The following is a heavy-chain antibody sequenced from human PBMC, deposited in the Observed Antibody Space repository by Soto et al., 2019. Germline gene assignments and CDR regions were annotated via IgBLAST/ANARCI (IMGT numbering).Heavy chain of an antibody. CDR3: AKDLFPTSGQRFFFES. Sequence: PGGSLRLSCAASGFTFSTYAMTWARQAPGRGLEWVSTILHDETPFYTDSVKGRFTIPRDNVRGTLYLQMNGLRVEDAALYFCAKDLFPTSGQRFFFESWGQGSLVTVSS. J-gene: IGHJ4*02. V-gene: IGHV3-23*01. CDR1: GFTFSTYA. D-gene: IGHD2-21*01. CDR2: ILHDETP.